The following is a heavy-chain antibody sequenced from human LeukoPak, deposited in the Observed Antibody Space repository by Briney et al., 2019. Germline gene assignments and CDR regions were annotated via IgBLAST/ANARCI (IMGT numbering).Heavy chain of an antibody. CDR3: AKGDYDILTGYYKRAGDNWFDP. CDR2: ISGSGGST. D-gene: IGHD3-9*01. CDR1: GFTFSSYA. Sequence: QAGGSLRLSCAASGFTFSSYAMSWVRQAPGKGLEWVSAISGSGGSTYYADSVKGRFTTSRDNSKNTLYLQMNSLRAEDTAVYYCAKGDYDILTGYYKRAGDNWFDPWGQGTLVTVSS. J-gene: IGHJ5*02. V-gene: IGHV3-23*01.